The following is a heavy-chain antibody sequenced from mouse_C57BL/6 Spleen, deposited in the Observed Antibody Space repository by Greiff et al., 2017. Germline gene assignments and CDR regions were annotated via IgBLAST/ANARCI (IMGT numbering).Heavy chain of an antibody. J-gene: IGHJ3*01. CDR3: ARGALLTEGFAY. V-gene: IGHV5-16*01. CDR2: INYDGSST. Sequence: EVQLVESEGGLVQPGSSMKLSCTASGFTFSDYYMAWVRQVPEKGLEWVANINYDGSSTYYLDSLKSRFIISRDNAQNILYLQMSSLKSEDTATYYCARGALLTEGFAYWGQGTLVTVSA. D-gene: IGHD4-1*01. CDR1: GFTFSDYY.